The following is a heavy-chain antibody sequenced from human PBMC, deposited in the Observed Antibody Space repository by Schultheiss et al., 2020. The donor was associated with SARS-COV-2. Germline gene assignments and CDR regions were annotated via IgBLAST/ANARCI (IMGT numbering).Heavy chain of an antibody. D-gene: IGHD4-23*01. CDR1: GGSISSYY. CDR2: IYYSGST. CDR3: ARDLYGGNSGFGY. Sequence: SETLSLTCTVSGGSISSYYWSWIRQPPGKGLEWIGYIYYSGSTYYNPSLKSRVTISVDTSKNQFSLKLSSVTAADTAVYYCARDLYGGNSGFGYWGQGTLVTVSS. J-gene: IGHJ4*02. V-gene: IGHV4-59*12.